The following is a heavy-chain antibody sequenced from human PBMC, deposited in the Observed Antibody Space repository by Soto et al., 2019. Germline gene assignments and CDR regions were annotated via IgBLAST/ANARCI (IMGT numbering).Heavy chain of an antibody. CDR1: GYTFTSYY. CDR3: ARAGGYGSGSYTGDWFDP. J-gene: IGHJ5*02. Sequence: QVQLVQSGAEVKKPGASVKVSCKASGYTFTSYYMHWVRQAPGQGLEWMGIINPSGGSTSYAQKFQGRVTMTRETSTSTVYMELSSLRSEDTAVYYCARAGGYGSGSYTGDWFDPWGQGTLVTVSS. V-gene: IGHV1-46*03. CDR2: INPSGGST. D-gene: IGHD3-10*01.